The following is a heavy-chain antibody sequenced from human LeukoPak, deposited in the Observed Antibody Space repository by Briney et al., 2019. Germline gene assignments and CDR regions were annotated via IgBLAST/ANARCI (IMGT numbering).Heavy chain of an antibody. CDR2: ITKYGST. D-gene: IGHD3-22*01. Sequence: GGSLRLFCAASGFTFSTYWMHWVRQAPGKGRVCVSRITKYGSTNYADSVKGRFTISRDNATNTLSLQITSLRPEDTGVYYCARAPSEIGGYYPEYFRHWGQGTLVTVSS. V-gene: IGHV3-74*01. J-gene: IGHJ1*01. CDR1: GFTFSTYW. CDR3: ARAPSEIGGYYPEYFRH.